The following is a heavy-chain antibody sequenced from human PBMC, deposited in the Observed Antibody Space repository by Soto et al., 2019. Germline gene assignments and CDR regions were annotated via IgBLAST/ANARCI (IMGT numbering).Heavy chain of an antibody. D-gene: IGHD1-26*01. CDR3: AKDRARYSGSYWFDP. V-gene: IGHV3-23*01. CDR2: ISGSGGST. J-gene: IGHJ5*02. CDR1: GFTFSSYA. Sequence: GGSLRLSCAASGFTFSSYAMSWVRQAPGKGLEWVSAISGSGGSTYYADSVKGRFTISRDNSKNTLYLQMNSLRAEDTAVYYCAKDRARYSGSYWFDPWGQGTLVTVSS.